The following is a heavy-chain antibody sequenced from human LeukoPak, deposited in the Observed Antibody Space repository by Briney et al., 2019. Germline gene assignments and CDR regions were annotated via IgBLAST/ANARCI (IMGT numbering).Heavy chain of an antibody. CDR2: ISDSGGST. CDR3: VRGYSFGPYGMDV. Sequence: TGGSLRLSCSPSGFPFSIYAMHWVRQAPEKGLEYVSAISDSGGSTYYADPVKGRLTNSRDKSKNTLYLQMSGLRAEDTAVYFCVRGYSFGPYGMDVWGQGTTVTVSS. CDR1: GFPFSIYA. J-gene: IGHJ6*02. V-gene: IGHV3-64D*09. D-gene: IGHD2-15*01.